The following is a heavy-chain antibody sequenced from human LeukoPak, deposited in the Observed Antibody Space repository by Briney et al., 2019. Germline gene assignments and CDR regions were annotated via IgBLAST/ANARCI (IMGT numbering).Heavy chain of an antibody. CDR1: GFTFSSYS. D-gene: IGHD3-22*01. V-gene: IGHV3-21*01. CDR3: AGGSGYLIDF. J-gene: IGHJ4*02. CDR2: ISSRSSYI. Sequence: GGSLRLSCAASGFTFSSYSMNWVRQAPGKGLEWVSSISSRSSYIYYADSVKGRFTISRDNAKSSLYLQMNSLRVEDTAVYYCAGGSGYLIDFWGQGTLVTVSS.